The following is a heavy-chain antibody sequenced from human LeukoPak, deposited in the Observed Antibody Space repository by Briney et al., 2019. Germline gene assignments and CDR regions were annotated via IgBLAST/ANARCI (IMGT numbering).Heavy chain of an antibody. V-gene: IGHV4-61*08. Sequence: SETLSLTCTVSGGSISSGGYYWSWIRQTPGKGLEWIGYSYYGGSTIYNPSLKSRVTISVDTSKNQFSLKLSSVTAADTAVYYCARMGNPATVTADYWGQGTLVTVSS. CDR1: GGSISSGGYY. D-gene: IGHD4-17*01. J-gene: IGHJ4*02. CDR2: SYYGGST. CDR3: ARMGNPATVTADY.